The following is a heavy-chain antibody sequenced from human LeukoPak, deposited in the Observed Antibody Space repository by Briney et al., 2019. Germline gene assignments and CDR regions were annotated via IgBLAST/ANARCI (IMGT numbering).Heavy chain of an antibody. V-gene: IGHV4-59*01. CDR2: ISYSGST. J-gene: IGHJ4*02. Sequence: SETLSLTCTVSGGSIGNYYWSWTRQPPGKGLEWIGYISYSGSTKYNPSLKSRVTMSVDTSKNQFSLKLSSVTAADTAVYYCARYGSAWYFDFWGQGTLVTVSS. CDR1: GGSIGNYY. CDR3: ARYGSAWYFDF. D-gene: IGHD6-19*01.